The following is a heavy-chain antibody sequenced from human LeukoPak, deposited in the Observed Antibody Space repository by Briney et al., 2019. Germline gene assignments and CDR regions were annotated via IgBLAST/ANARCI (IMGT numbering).Heavy chain of an antibody. CDR1: GFTFSTYA. CDR2: ITGSADRT. J-gene: IGHJ4*02. V-gene: IGHV3-23*01. CDR3: ARPQVVVLNPFDY. Sequence: AGSLRLSCAASGFTFSTYAMSWVRQAPGKGLEWVSAITGSADRTHYADSVKGRFTISRDNSKNIVYLQMNSLRAKDTAVYFYARPQVVVLNPFDYWGQGTLVTVSS. D-gene: IGHD3-10*01.